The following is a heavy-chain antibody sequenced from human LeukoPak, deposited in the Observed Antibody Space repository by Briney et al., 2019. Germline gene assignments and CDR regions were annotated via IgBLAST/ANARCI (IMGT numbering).Heavy chain of an antibody. D-gene: IGHD3-10*01. V-gene: IGHV3-48*01. Sequence: GGSLRLSCAASGFTFSSYSMNWVRQAPGKGLEWVSYISSSSSTIYYADSVKGRFTISRDNAKNSLYLQMNSLRAEDTAVYYCARDHSSYYGSGSPYFDYWGQGTLVTVSS. CDR2: ISSSSSTI. CDR1: GFTFSSYS. J-gene: IGHJ4*02. CDR3: ARDHSSYYGSGSPYFDY.